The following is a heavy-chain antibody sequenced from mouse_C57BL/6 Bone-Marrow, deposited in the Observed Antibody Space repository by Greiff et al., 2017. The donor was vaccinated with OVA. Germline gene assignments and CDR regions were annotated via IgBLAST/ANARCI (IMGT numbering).Heavy chain of an antibody. CDR2: IHPNSGST. CDR1: GYTFTSYW. CDR3: AREDWDYFDY. J-gene: IGHJ2*01. Sequence: QVQLQQPGAELVKPGASVKLSCKASGYTFTSYWMHWVKQRPGQGLEWIGMIHPNSGSTNYNEKFTSKATLTVDKSSSTAYMQLSSLTSEDSAVYYCAREDWDYFDYWGQGTTLTVSS. V-gene: IGHV1-64*01. D-gene: IGHD4-1*01.